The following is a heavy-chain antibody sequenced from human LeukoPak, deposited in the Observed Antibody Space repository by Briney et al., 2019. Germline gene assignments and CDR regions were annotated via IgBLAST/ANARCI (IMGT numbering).Heavy chain of an antibody. D-gene: IGHD3-9*01. CDR2: IYPGDSDT. Sequence: GESLKISCKGSGYSFTSYWIGWVRQMPGKGLEWMGIIYPGDSDTRYSPSFQGQVTISADKSISTAYLQWSSLKASDTAMYYCARRLKYYDILTGYHNIFDYWGQGTLVTVSS. V-gene: IGHV5-51*01. J-gene: IGHJ4*02. CDR3: ARRLKYYDILTGYHNIFDY. CDR1: GYSFTSYW.